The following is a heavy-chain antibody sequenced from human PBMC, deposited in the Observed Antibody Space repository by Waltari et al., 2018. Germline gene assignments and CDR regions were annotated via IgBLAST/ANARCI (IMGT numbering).Heavy chain of an antibody. CDR1: GGSFSGYY. CDR2: INHSGST. D-gene: IGHD3-16*01. CDR3: ARGWVPATPPGGRLFDY. Sequence: QVQLQQWGAGLLKPSETLSLTSAVYGGSFSGYYWSWFRQPPGKGLEWIGEINHSGSTNYNPSLKSRVTISVDTSKNQFSLKLSSVTAADTAVYYCARGWVPATPPGGRLFDYWGQGTLVTVSS. J-gene: IGHJ4*02. V-gene: IGHV4-34*01.